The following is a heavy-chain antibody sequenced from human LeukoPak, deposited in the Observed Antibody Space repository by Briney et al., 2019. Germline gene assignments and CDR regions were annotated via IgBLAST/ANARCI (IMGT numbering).Heavy chain of an antibody. V-gene: IGHV3-7*01. CDR1: GFTFSSYA. J-gene: IGHJ4*02. Sequence: GALRLSCAASGFTFSSYAMSWVRQAPGKGLEWVANIKQDGSEKYYVDSVKGRFTISRDNAKNSLYLQMNSLRAEDTAVYYCARVMYSSSPFDYWGQGTLVTVSS. CDR3: ARVMYSSSPFDY. CDR2: IKQDGSEK. D-gene: IGHD6-13*01.